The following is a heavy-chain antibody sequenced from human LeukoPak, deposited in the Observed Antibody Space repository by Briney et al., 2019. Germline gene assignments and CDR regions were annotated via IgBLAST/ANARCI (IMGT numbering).Heavy chain of an antibody. Sequence: GASVKVSRKASGYTFTSYGFTWVRQAPGQGLEWMGWISGYNGNTNYAQKLQGRVTMTTDTSTSTAYMELTSLRSDDTAVYYCAMGETVTTPPRDYWGQGTLVTVSS. D-gene: IGHD4-17*01. CDR1: GYTFTSYG. J-gene: IGHJ4*02. V-gene: IGHV1-18*01. CDR2: ISGYNGNT. CDR3: AMGETVTTPPRDY.